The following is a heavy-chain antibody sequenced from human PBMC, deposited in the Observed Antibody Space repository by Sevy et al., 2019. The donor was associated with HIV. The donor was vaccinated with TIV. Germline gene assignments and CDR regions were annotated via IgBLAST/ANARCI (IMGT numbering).Heavy chain of an antibody. CDR1: GGSISSSNW. CDR3: ARAGIAVAGRENYFDY. J-gene: IGHJ4*02. D-gene: IGHD6-19*01. Sequence: SETLSLTCAVSGGSISSSNWRSWVRQPPEKGLEWIGEIYRSGSTNYNPSLKSRVTISVDKSKNQFSLKLSSVTAADTAVYYCARAGIAVAGRENYFDYWGQRTLVTVSS. CDR2: IYRSGST. V-gene: IGHV4-4*02.